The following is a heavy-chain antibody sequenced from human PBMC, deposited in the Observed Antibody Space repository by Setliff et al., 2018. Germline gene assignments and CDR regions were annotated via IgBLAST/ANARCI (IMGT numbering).Heavy chain of an antibody. J-gene: IGHJ6*03. D-gene: IGHD3-10*01. V-gene: IGHV7-4-1*02. CDR1: GYTFTTYA. CDR3: ARASRFGTIVYRGDYYMDV. CDR2: INXNXXXX. Sequence: ASVKVSCKASGYTFTTYAMTWMRQAPGQGLEYMGWINXNXXXXXXXXXFXGRYXXALDTSVSTAYLQINSLKAEDTAVYYCARASRFGTIVYRGDYYMDVWGEGTTVTVSS.